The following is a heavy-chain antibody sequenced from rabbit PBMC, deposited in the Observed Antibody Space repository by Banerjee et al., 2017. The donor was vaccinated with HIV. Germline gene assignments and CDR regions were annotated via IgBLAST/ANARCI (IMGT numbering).Heavy chain of an antibody. CDR3: ARGTGGYVGAAYGPDAGMDL. Sequence: QSLEESGGDLVKPGASLTLTCTASGFSFSSSYWICWVRQAPGKGLEWIACIYAGSSGSTYYASWAKGRFTISKTSSTTVTLQMTSLTAADTAPYFCARGTGGYVGAAYGPDAGMDLWGPARLLPVS. V-gene: IGHV1S40*01. CDR1: GFSFSSSYW. CDR2: IYAGSSGST. J-gene: IGHJ6*01. D-gene: IGHD1-1*01.